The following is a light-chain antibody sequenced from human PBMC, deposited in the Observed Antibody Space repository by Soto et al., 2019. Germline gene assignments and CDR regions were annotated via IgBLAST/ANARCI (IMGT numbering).Light chain of an antibody. CDR1: HSVTTH. CDR3: QQRSDSIT. V-gene: IGKV3-11*01. CDR2: DAS. J-gene: IGKJ5*01. Sequence: LTQTPSSLSASGGERATLSCWASHSVTTHLAWFQQRPGQTPRLLIYDASTRAPGIPARFSGRGSGADFTLTISSLEPEDFAVYYCQQRSDSITFGQGTRLEIK.